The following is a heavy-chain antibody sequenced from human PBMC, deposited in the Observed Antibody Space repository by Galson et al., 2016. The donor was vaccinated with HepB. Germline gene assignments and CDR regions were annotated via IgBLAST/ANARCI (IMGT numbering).Heavy chain of an antibody. Sequence: VRHVPGRGLEWLSLLSKDGNAKYYADSVQGRFTISRDNSKDTLYLYMSGLRPEDTAVYYCARGDYSSGEPGYWGQGTVVTVSS. V-gene: IGHV3-30-3*01. J-gene: IGHJ4*02. D-gene: IGHD6-19*01. CDR3: ARGDYSSGEPGY. CDR2: LSKDGNAK.